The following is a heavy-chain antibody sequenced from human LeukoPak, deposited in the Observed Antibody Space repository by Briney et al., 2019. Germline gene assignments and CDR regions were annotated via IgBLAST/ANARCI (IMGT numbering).Heavy chain of an antibody. CDR3: ARQQQLAHFDY. CDR1: GFTFSDYY. D-gene: IGHD6-13*01. J-gene: IGHJ4*02. V-gene: IGHV3-11*03. CDR2: ISSSSSYT. Sequence: GGSVRLSCAASGFTFSDYYMSWIRQAPGKGLEWVSYISSSSSYTNYADSVKGRFTISRDNAKNSLYLQMNSLRAEDTAVYYCARQQQLAHFDYWGQGTLAAVSS.